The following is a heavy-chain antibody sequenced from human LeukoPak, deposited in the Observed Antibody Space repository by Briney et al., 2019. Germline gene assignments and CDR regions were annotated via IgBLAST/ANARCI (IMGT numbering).Heavy chain of an antibody. CDR1: GYTFTGYY. Sequence: ASVTVSCKASGYTFTGYYMHWVRQAPGQGLEWMGWINPNSGGTNYAQKFQGRVTMTRDTSISTAYRELSRLRSDNTAVYYCSRYARDFWSGYYTCYFDYWGQGTLVTVSS. D-gene: IGHD3-3*01. V-gene: IGHV1-2*02. CDR2: INPNSGGT. J-gene: IGHJ4*02. CDR3: SRYARDFWSGYYTCYFDY.